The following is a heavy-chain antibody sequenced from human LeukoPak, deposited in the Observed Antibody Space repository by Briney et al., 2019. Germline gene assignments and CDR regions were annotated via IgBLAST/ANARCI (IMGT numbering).Heavy chain of an antibody. J-gene: IGHJ4*02. CDR2: ISYDGSNK. CDR3: ARDRGDDVLDY. CDR1: GFTFSSYA. D-gene: IGHD3-10*01. V-gene: IGHV3-30*04. Sequence: PGRSLRLSCAASGFTFSSYAMHWVRQAPGKGLEWVAVISYDGSNKYYADSVKGRFTISRDNSKNTLYLQMNSLRAEDTAVYYCARDRGDDVLDYWGQGTLVTVSS.